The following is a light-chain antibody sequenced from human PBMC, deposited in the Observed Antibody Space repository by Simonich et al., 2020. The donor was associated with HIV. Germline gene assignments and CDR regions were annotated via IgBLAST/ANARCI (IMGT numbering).Light chain of an antibody. V-gene: IGKV1-9*01. J-gene: IGKJ4*01. Sequence: DIQLTQSPSFLSASVGDRVTITCRASQGISSYLAWYQQKPGTAPKLLIYAASTLQSGVPSRFSGSGSGTDFTFTISSLQPEDIATYYCQQYDNLPPLTFGGGTKVEIK. CDR3: QQYDNLPPLT. CDR1: QGISSY. CDR2: AAS.